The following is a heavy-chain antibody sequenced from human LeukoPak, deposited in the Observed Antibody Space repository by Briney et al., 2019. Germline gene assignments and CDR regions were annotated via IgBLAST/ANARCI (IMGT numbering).Heavy chain of an antibody. CDR2: INPNNGRT. D-gene: IGHD2/OR15-2a*01. J-gene: IGHJ4*02. CDR1: GYTFTKYG. V-gene: IGHV1-2*07. CDR3: ATLSSWGVLGMDY. Sequence: ASVKVSCKASGYTFTKYGITWVRQAPGQGLEWMGWINPNNGRTNYAHNFQDRVTMTTDTSITTAYMELSRLKSDDTAVYYCATLSSWGVLGMDYWGQGTLVTVSS.